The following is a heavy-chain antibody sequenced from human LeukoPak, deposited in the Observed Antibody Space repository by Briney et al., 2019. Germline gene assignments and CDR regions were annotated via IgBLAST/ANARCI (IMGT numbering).Heavy chain of an antibody. J-gene: IGHJ4*02. V-gene: IGHV3-21*06. CDR2: ISWSSTYI. Sequence: KPGGPLRLSCAASEFTFSRYGMIWVRQPPGKGLEWVSSISWSSTYIYYAESVKGRFTISRDNAKNSPFLQMNTLRAEDTAVYYCASGSYSFDFWGQGALVTVSS. D-gene: IGHD1-26*01. CDR3: ASGSYSFDF. CDR1: EFTFSRYG.